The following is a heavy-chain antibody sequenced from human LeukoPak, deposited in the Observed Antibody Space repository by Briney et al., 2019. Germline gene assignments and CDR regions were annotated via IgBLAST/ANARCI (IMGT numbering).Heavy chain of an antibody. CDR2: ISSSGSTI. V-gene: IGHV3-11*04. CDR3: ARVLYYYDGSGSSQGY. J-gene: IGHJ4*02. Sequence: GGSLRLSCAASGFTFSDYYMSWIRQAPGKGLEWVSYISSSGSTIYYADSVKGRFTISRDNAKNSLYLQMNSLRVEDTAIYYCARVLYYYDGSGSSQGYWGQGTLVTVSS. D-gene: IGHD3-22*01. CDR1: GFTFSDYY.